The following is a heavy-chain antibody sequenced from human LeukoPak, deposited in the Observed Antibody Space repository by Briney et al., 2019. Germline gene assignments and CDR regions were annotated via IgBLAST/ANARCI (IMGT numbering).Heavy chain of an antibody. CDR2: IGYDGSNK. Sequence: GGSLRLSCAASGFTFSNYGMHWVRQAPGKGLEWVAVIGYDGSNKYYADSVKGRFTISRDNSKNTLYLQMNSLRAEDTAVYYCAIHSSSWYFQHWGQGTLVTVSS. CDR1: GFTFSNYG. J-gene: IGHJ1*01. D-gene: IGHD6-13*01. CDR3: AIHSSSWYFQH. V-gene: IGHV3-33*01.